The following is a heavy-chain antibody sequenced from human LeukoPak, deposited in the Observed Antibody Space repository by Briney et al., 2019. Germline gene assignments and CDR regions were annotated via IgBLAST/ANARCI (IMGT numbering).Heavy chain of an antibody. D-gene: IGHD6-6*01. V-gene: IGHV3-9*01. J-gene: IGHJ4*02. CDR2: ISWNSGSI. Sequence: GGSLRLSCAASGFTFDDYAMHWVRQAPGKGLEWVSGISWNSGSIGYADSVKGRFTISRDNAKNSLYLQMNSLRAEDTAVYYCRHGNSSGDYWGQGTLVTVSS. CDR1: GFTFDDYA. CDR3: RHGNSSGDY.